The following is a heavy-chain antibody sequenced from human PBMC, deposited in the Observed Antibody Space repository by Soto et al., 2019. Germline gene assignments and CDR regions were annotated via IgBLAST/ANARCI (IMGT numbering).Heavy chain of an antibody. CDR3: ARGLELVVLDS. CDR1: GGTISIYA. J-gene: IGHJ5*02. Sequence: QVQLEQSGTDVKKPGSSVKVSCWASGGTISIYAIHWVRQAPGQELEWMGQIIPVFGPPKYARKFQDRITITAEYLELRDLRFDDTAVYFCARGLELVVLDSCGPGSLVTVSS. D-gene: IGHD1-7*01. CDR2: IIPVFGPP. V-gene: IGHV1-69*01.